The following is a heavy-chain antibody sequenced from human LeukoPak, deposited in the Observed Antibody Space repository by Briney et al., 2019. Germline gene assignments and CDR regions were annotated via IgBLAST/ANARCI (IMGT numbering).Heavy chain of an antibody. V-gene: IGHV3-23*01. J-gene: IGHJ4*02. D-gene: IGHD5-12*01. CDR2: ISGSGAAP. CDR1: GFTFSSYA. Sequence: GESLSLSCAASGFTFSSYAMSWVRQAPGKGLEWVSAISGSGAAPTYADSVKGRFTISRDNSMNTLYLQMNSLRADDTAVYYCAKDLRRLREVDFVCWGQGTLVTVSS. CDR3: AKDLRRLREVDFVC.